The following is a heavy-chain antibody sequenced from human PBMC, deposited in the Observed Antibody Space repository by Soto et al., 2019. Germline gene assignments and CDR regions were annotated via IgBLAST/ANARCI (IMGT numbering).Heavy chain of an antibody. CDR1: GYTFTSYG. CDR3: ARGGPYCTNGVCYPSPPGDY. Sequence: QVPLVQSGAEVKKPGASVKVSCKASGYTFTSYGISWVRQAPGQGLEWMGWISAYNGNTNYAQKLQGRVTMTTDTSTSTAYMELRSLRSDDTAVYYCARGGPYCTNGVCYPSPPGDYWGQGTLVTVSS. CDR2: ISAYNGNT. D-gene: IGHD2-8*01. J-gene: IGHJ4*02. V-gene: IGHV1-18*01.